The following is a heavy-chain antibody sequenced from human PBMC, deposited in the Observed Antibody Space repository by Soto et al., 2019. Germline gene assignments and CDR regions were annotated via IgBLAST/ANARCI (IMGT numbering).Heavy chain of an antibody. CDR3: ARGIATRPVFAFDV. Sequence: SGPTLVNPTQTLTLTCSFSGFSLTTSGVGVGWIRQPPGKALEWLAHIYWSGDEHYSPSLKSRLSIMKAASKNQVVLTMTNMDPVDTATYYCARGIATRPVFAFDVWGQGTMVTVSS. CDR2: IYWSGDE. J-gene: IGHJ3*01. V-gene: IGHV2-5*01. CDR1: GFSLTTSGVG. D-gene: IGHD6-6*01.